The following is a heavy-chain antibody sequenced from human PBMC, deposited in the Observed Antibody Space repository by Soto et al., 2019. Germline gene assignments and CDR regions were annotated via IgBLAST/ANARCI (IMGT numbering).Heavy chain of an antibody. CDR2: INPNSGGT. Sequence: QVQLVQSGAEVKKPGASVKVSCKASGYTFTGYYMHWVRQAPGQGLEWMGWINPNSGGTNYAQKFQGWVTMTRDTSISTAYMELSRLRSDDTAVYYCARLQRGYSYDNYYYYGMDVWGQGTTVTVSS. J-gene: IGHJ6*02. D-gene: IGHD5-18*01. CDR1: GYTFTGYY. CDR3: ARLQRGYSYDNYYYYGMDV. V-gene: IGHV1-2*04.